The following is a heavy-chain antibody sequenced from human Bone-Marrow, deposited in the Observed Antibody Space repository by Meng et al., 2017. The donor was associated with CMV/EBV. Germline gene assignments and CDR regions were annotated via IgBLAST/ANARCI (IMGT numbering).Heavy chain of an antibody. CDR3: AREYSSFDY. D-gene: IGHD5-18*01. CDR2: ISYSGTT. CDR1: GDSISSFY. Sequence: SEPLSLTCTVSGDSISSFYWHWIRQSPGKGLEWIGYISYSGTTNYYPSLKSRVTISRDTSKNQFSLKLTSVTPADTAVYYCAREYSSFDYWGQGTLVTVSS. J-gene: IGHJ4*02. V-gene: IGHV4-59*01.